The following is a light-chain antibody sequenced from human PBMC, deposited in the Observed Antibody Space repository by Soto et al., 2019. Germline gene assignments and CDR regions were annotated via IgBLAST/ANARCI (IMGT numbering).Light chain of an antibody. CDR2: GAS. J-gene: IGKJ3*01. Sequence: ESVLTQSPGTLSMSAGERATLSCRASQSVSSSYSAWYQQKPDQAPRLLIYGASSRATGIPDRFSGSGSGTDFTLTISRLEPEDFAVHYCQQYRSSPFTFGPGTKVDIK. V-gene: IGKV3-20*01. CDR1: QSVSSSY. CDR3: QQYRSSPFT.